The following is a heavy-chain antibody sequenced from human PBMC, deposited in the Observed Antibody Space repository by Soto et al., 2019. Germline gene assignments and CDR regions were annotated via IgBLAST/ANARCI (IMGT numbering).Heavy chain of an antibody. J-gene: IGHJ6*02. V-gene: IGHV1-8*01. CDR1: GYTFTSYD. CDR2: MNPNSGNT. D-gene: IGHD3-3*01. CDR3: ARASYYDFWIGYRPTYYYYGMDF. Sequence: GASVKVSCKASGYTFTSYDINWVRQATGQGLEWMGWMNPNSGNTGYAQKFQGRVTMTRNTSISTAYMELSSLRSEDTAVYYCARASYYDFWIGYRPTYYYYGMDFWGQGSTVTGSS.